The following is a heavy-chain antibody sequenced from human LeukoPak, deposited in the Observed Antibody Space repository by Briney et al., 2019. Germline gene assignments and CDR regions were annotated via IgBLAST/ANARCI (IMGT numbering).Heavy chain of an antibody. CDR2: MNPNSGNT. Sequence: ASVKVSCKASGYAFSNYDTNWVRQATGQGLEWMGWMNPNSGNTGYVEKFQGRVIMTRDTSTSTAYMELRSLRSDDTAVYYCARDVLLLWFGELCDFDYWGQGTLVTVSS. CDR3: ARDVLLLWFGELCDFDY. CDR1: GYAFSNYD. D-gene: IGHD3-10*01. J-gene: IGHJ4*02. V-gene: IGHV1-8*01.